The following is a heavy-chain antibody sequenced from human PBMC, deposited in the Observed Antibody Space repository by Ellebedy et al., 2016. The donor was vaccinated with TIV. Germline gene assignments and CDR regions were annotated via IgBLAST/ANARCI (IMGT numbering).Heavy chain of an antibody. CDR1: GFTVSSNY. CDR3: VKDRSSSSGPGLCLDV. CDR2: IYSGGST. D-gene: IGHD6-6*01. Sequence: GGSLRLXXAASGFTVSSNYMSWVRQAPGKGLEWVSVIYSGGSTYYADSVKGRFTISRDNSKNTLYLQMSSLRAEDTAVYYCVKDRSSSSGPGLCLDVWGQGTTVTVSS. J-gene: IGHJ6*02. V-gene: IGHV3-53*05.